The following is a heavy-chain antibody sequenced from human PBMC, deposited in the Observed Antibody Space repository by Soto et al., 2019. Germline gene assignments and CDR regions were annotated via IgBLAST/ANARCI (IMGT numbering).Heavy chain of an antibody. Sequence: LRLSCAASGFPFSDFYMTWIRRAPGRGLQCLSYISGRGGTIYYADSVKGRFTISRDNAKNSLDLQMDGLRGDDTGVYYCARTTWELGVRFDYWGQGALVTVSS. CDR1: GFPFSDFY. V-gene: IGHV3-11*01. CDR3: ARTTWELGVRFDY. CDR2: ISGRGGTI. J-gene: IGHJ4*02. D-gene: IGHD1-26*01.